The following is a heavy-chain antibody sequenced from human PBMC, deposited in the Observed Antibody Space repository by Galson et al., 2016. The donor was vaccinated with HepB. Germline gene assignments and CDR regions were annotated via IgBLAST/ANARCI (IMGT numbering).Heavy chain of an antibody. CDR1: GGSISSYY. CDR2: ISYSGST. Sequence: SETLSLTCTVSGGSISSYYWNWIRQPPGKGLEWIGYISYSGSTNYDPSLKSRVTISLDTSTNQFSLKLSSVTAADTAGDYCARDWHSVTAAGPGGMDVWGQGTTVTVSS. D-gene: IGHD6-13*01. V-gene: IGHV4-59*01. CDR3: ARDWHSVTAAGPGGMDV. J-gene: IGHJ6*02.